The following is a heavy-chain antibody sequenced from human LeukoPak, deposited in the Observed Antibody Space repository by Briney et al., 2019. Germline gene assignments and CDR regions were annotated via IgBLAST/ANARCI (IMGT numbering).Heavy chain of an antibody. CDR1: GFTFSNAW. CDR2: IKSKTDGGTT. J-gene: IGHJ4*02. V-gene: IGHV3-15*01. Sequence: GGSLRLPCAASGFTFSNAWMSWVRQAPGKGLEWVGRIKSKTDGGTTDYAASVKGRFTISRDDSKNTLYLQMNSLKTEDTAVYYCTTVFSGTQGGYYFDYWGQGTLVTVSS. D-gene: IGHD1-7*01. CDR3: TTVFSGTQGGYYFDY.